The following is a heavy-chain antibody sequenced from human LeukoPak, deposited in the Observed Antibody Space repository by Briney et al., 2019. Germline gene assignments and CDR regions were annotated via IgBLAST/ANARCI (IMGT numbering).Heavy chain of an antibody. J-gene: IGHJ4*02. V-gene: IGHV3-53*01. Sequence: LPGGSLRLSCAASGFTVSSNYMSWVRQAPGKGLEWVSVIYSGGSTYYADSVKGRFTISRDNSKNTLYLQMNSLRAEDTAVYYCARPGGYYGSGSYLDYWGQGTLHTVSS. CDR1: GFTVSSNY. CDR2: IYSGGST. D-gene: IGHD3-10*01. CDR3: ARPGGYYGSGSYLDY.